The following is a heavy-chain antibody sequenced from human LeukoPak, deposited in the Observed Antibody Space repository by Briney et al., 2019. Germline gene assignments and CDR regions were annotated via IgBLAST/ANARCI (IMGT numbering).Heavy chain of an antibody. CDR2: INLSGGST. J-gene: IGHJ6*02. V-gene: IGHV1-46*01. CDR3: VRHNHMDV. Sequence: ASVKVSCKASGYTFTTYSMHWVRQAPGQGLEWMAIINLSGGSTDYTQNFQGRVTMTRDTSTSTVYMELSSLRSEDTAVYYCVRHNHMDVWGQGTTVTVSS. CDR1: GYTFTTYS.